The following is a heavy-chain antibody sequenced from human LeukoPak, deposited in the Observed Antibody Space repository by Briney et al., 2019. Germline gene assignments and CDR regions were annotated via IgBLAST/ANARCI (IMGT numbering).Heavy chain of an antibody. Sequence: PGGSLRLSCAASGFTFSTYGMSWVRQAPGKGLEWVSGISGSGGSRFYTDSVKGRFTISRDNSKNTLYLQMNSLRAEDTAVYYCAKHLGYSYSAGFDPWGQGTLVTVSS. D-gene: IGHD5-18*01. CDR1: GFTFSTYG. V-gene: IGHV3-23*01. J-gene: IGHJ5*02. CDR2: ISGSGGSR. CDR3: AKHLGYSYSAGFDP.